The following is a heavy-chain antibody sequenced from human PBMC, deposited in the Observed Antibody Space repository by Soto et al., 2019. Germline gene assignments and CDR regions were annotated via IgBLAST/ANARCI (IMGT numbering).Heavy chain of an antibody. Sequence: SSETLSLTCTVSGGSISSSSYYWGWIRQPPGKGLEWIGSIYYSGSTYYNPSLKSRVTISVDTSKNQFSLKLSSVTAADTTVYYCARHGGVVPAAIDYYYGMDVWGQGTTVTVSS. CDR1: GGSISSSSYY. V-gene: IGHV4-39*01. CDR3: ARHGGVVPAAIDYYYGMDV. CDR2: IYYSGST. D-gene: IGHD2-2*02. J-gene: IGHJ6*02.